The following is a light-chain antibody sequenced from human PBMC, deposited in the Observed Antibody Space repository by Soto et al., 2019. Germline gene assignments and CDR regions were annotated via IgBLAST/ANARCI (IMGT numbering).Light chain of an antibody. CDR2: YDD. J-gene: IGLJ2*01. Sequence: QSVLTQPPSVSDAPRQRVTISCSGSSSNIGNNAVNWYQQLPGKAPKLLIYYDDLVPSGVSDRFSGSKSGTSASLAISGLQSEDEADYYCAAWDDSLNGVVFGGGTQLTVL. CDR3: AAWDDSLNGVV. V-gene: IGLV1-36*01. CDR1: SSNIGNNA.